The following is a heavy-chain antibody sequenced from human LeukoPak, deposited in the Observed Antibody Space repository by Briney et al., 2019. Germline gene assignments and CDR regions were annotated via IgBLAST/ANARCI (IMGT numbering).Heavy chain of an antibody. CDR2: IIPILGIA. V-gene: IGHV1-69*04. D-gene: IGHD5-24*01. J-gene: IGHJ4*02. Sequence: SVKVSCKASGGTFSNYAVSWVRQAPGQGLEWMGRIIPILGIANYAQKLQGRVTITADKSTSTAYMELSSLRSEDTAVYYCARDPREMAAYFDYWGQGTLVTVSS. CDR3: ARDPREMAAYFDY. CDR1: GGTFSNYA.